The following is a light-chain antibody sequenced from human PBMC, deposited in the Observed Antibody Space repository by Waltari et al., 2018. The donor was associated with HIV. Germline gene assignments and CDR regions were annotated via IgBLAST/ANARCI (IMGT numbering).Light chain of an antibody. Sequence: QSALTQPASVSGSPGQSITISCTGTSSDIGSYNLVSWYQHHPGKAPKLMIHDVIRRPSGVSSRFSGSKSGNTASLTISGLQAEDEADYYCCSHAGRSTYVFGTGTKVTVL. CDR3: CSHAGRSTYV. J-gene: IGLJ1*01. CDR2: DVI. CDR1: SSDIGSYNL. V-gene: IGLV2-23*02.